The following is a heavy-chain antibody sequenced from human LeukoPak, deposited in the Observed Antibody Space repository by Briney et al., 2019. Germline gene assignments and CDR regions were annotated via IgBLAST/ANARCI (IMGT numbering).Heavy chain of an antibody. J-gene: IGHJ4*02. Sequence: GGSLRLSCTASGFTFGDYAMSWVRQAPGKGLEWVGFIRSKAYGGTTEYAASVKGRFTISRDDSKSIAYLQMNSLKTEDTAVYYCTREEVQLWLPGDYWGQGTLVTVSS. CDR3: TREEVQLWLPGDY. CDR1: GFTFGDYA. V-gene: IGHV3-49*04. CDR2: IRSKAYGGTT. D-gene: IGHD5-18*01.